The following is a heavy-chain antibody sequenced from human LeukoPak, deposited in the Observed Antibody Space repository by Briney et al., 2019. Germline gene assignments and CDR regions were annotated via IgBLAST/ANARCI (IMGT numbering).Heavy chain of an antibody. CDR3: AKEIAVAGPYYFDY. CDR2: ISGSGGST. Sequence: GGSLRLSFATSGFTFSDYAISWVRQAPGKGLEWVSAISGSGGSTYYADSVKGRFTISRDNSKNTLYLQMNSLRAEDTAVYYCAKEIAVAGPYYFDYWGQGTLVTVSS. J-gene: IGHJ4*02. CDR1: GFTFSDYA. V-gene: IGHV3-23*01. D-gene: IGHD6-19*01.